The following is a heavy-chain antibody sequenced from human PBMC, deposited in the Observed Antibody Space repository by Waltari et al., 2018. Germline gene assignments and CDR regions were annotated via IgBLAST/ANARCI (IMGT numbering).Heavy chain of an antibody. CDR3: ARASSSWYFDY. Sequence: QVQLQESGPGLVKPSQTLSLTCTVSGGSISSGSYYWSWIRQPAGKVLEWIVRIYTSGSTNYNPSLKGRITISVDPSKNQFSLKLSSVTAEDPAVYYCARASSSWYFDYWGQGTLVTVSS. V-gene: IGHV4-61*02. CDR2: IYTSGST. D-gene: IGHD6-13*01. J-gene: IGHJ4*02. CDR1: GGSISSGSYY.